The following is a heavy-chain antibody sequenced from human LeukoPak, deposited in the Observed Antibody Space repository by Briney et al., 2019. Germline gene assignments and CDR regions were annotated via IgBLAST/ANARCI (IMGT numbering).Heavy chain of an antibody. CDR3: ARRRYFDY. CDR2: IYYSGST. Sequence: SETLSLTCTVAGGSISSYYWSWIRQPPGKGLEWIGYIYYSGSTNYNPSLKSRVTISVDTSKNQFSLKLSSVTAADTAVYYCARRRYFDYWGQGTLVTVSS. V-gene: IGHV4-59*08. CDR1: GGSISSYY. J-gene: IGHJ4*02.